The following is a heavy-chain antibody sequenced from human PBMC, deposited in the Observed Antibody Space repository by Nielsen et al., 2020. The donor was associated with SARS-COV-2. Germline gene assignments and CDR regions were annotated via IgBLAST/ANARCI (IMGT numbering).Heavy chain of an antibody. D-gene: IGHD6-19*01. CDR1: GYTFSNFG. Sequence: ASVKVSCKASGYTFSNFGLSWVRQAPGRGLEWIGWISGFNGNTNYVQKLKGRVTMTTHPSTRTVYMELRSLRADDTAIYYCARWRTYGNGWDFWGQGTLVTVSS. CDR2: ISGFNGNT. J-gene: IGHJ4*02. V-gene: IGHV1-18*01. CDR3: ARWRTYGNGWDF.